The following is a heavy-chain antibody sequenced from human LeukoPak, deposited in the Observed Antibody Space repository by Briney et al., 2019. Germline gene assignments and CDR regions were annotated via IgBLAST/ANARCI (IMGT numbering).Heavy chain of an antibody. CDR3: ARSYGNGMDV. D-gene: IGHD1-26*01. J-gene: IGHJ6*02. Sequence: GESLKISCEGSGYSFTNNWIAWVRQMPGKGLEWMGIIYPGDSDTRYSPSFQGQVTISADKSIRTAYLQWNSLEASDTAMYYCARSYGNGMDVWGQGTTVTVSS. CDR1: GYSFTNNW. V-gene: IGHV5-51*01. CDR2: IYPGDSDT.